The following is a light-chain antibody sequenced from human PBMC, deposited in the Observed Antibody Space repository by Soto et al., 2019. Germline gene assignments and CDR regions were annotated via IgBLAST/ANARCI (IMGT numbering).Light chain of an antibody. CDR2: WAS. V-gene: IGKV4-1*01. CDR3: QQYYITPPT. CDR1: QSVLYSSNNNNY. Sequence: DIVMTQSPDSLAVSLGERATINCKSSQSVLYSSNNNNYLAWYQQKPGQPPKLLIYWASTRESGVPDRFSGSGSGPDFTLTISSLQAEDVAVYYCQQYYITPPTFGQGTKVEIK. J-gene: IGKJ1*01.